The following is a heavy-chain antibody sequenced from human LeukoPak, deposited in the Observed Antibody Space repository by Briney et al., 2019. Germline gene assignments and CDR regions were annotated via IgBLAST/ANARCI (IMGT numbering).Heavy chain of an antibody. CDR1: GFTSSEYY. Sequence: PGGSLRLSCAASGFTSSEYYMSWIRQAPGKGLEWISHISNSGTTIYYTDSVKGRFTISRDNAKNSLYLQVNGLRVEDTAVYYCARDFYGSRSYIDYWGQGTLVTVSP. J-gene: IGHJ4*02. D-gene: IGHD3-10*01. V-gene: IGHV3-11*01. CDR2: ISNSGTTI. CDR3: ARDFYGSRSYIDY.